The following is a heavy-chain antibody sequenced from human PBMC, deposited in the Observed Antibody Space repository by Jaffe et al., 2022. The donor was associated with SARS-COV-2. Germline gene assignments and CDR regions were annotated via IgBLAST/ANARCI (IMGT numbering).Heavy chain of an antibody. J-gene: IGHJ6*02. V-gene: IGHV3-48*02. CDR1: GFTFSSYS. CDR3: AREGGSFYGNHYGMDV. Sequence: EVQLVESGGGLVQPGGSLRLSCAASGFTFSSYSMNWVRQAPGKGLEWVSYISSSSSTIYYADSVKGRFTISRDNAKNSLYLQMNSLRDEDTAVYYCAREGGSFYGNHYGMDVWGQGTTVTVSS. D-gene: IGHD1-26*01. CDR2: ISSSSSTI.